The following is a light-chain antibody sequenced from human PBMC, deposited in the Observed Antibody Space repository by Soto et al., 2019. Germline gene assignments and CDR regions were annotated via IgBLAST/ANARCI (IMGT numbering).Light chain of an antibody. V-gene: IGKV1-5*03. CDR1: QSLSPW. J-gene: IGKJ1*01. Sequence: DIQMTQSPSTLYASVGDRVTITCRASQSLSPWLAWYQQKPGKAPKLLIYKASSLQSGVPSRFSGSVSGTEFTLTISSLQPDDFATYYCQQYNSYWWTFGQGTKVEIK. CDR2: KAS. CDR3: QQYNSYWWT.